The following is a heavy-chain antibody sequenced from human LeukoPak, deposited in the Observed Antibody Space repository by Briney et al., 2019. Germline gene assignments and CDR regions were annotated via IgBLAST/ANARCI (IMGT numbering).Heavy chain of an antibody. CDR2: IDWGDDK. V-gene: IGHV2-70*11. J-gene: IGHJ4*02. Sequence: SGPALVKPTQTLTLTCTFSGFSLSTSGMCVSWIRQPPGKALEWLARIDWGDDKYYSTSLKTRLTISKDTSKNQVVLTMTNMDPVDTATYYCARSRIITFGGVIARPLYYFDYWGQGTLVTVSS. D-gene: IGHD3-16*02. CDR3: ARSRIITFGGVIARPLYYFDY. CDR1: GFSLSTSGMC.